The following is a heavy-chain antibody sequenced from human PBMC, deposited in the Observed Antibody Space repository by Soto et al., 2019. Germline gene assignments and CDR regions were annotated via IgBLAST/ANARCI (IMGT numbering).Heavy chain of an antibody. D-gene: IGHD4-17*01. J-gene: IGHJ6*02. CDR2: ISGSGINT. CDR3: VKDYYGDYDPSQYFYYGMDV. CDR1: GFTFSNYA. V-gene: IGHV3-23*01. Sequence: GGSLRLSCAVSGFTFSNYAFSWVRQAPGKGLEWVSAISGSGINTYYADSLKGRFTISRDNFMNTLHLEMNSLRAEDTAVYFCVKDYYGDYDPSQYFYYGMDVWGHGTTVTVSS.